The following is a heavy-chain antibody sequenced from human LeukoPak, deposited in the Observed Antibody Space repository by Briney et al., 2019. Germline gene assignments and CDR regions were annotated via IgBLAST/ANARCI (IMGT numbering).Heavy chain of an antibody. V-gene: IGHV1-69*04. J-gene: IGHJ3*02. D-gene: IGHD1-26*01. CDR3: ARDGWEPTLTFDI. CDR1: GGTFSSYA. CDR2: IIPIFGIA. Sequence: RASVKVSCKASGGTFSSYAISWVRQAPGQGLEWMGRIIPIFGIANYAQKFQGRVTITADKSTSTAYMELSSLRSEDTAVYYCARDGWEPTLTFDIWGQGTMVTVSS.